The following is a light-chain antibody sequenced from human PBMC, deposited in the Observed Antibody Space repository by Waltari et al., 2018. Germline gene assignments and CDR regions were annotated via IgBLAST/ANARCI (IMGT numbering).Light chain of an antibody. V-gene: IGLV1-44*01. Sequence: QSALTQEASVSGTVGQKVTLSCFGNTNNIGGYSVGWYQQISRGPPKTVVFGSSLASGIPDRFTGSKSGTTASLTISGLQPEDEADYYCSSWDQSLNIQVFGGGTKLTVL. CDR2: GSS. CDR1: TNNIGGYS. J-gene: IGLJ3*02. CDR3: SSWDQSLNIQV.